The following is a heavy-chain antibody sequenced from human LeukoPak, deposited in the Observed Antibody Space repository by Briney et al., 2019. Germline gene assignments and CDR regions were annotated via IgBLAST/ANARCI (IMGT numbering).Heavy chain of an antibody. V-gene: IGHV4-34*01. J-gene: IGHJ4*02. Sequence: SETLSLTCAVYGGSFSGYYWSWIRQPPGKGLEWIGEINHSGSTNYNPSLKSRVTISVDTSKNQFSLKLSSVTAADTAVYYCARVSLGCSSTSCKPLRFGYWGQGTLVTVSS. CDR1: GGSFSGYY. CDR3: ARVSLGCSSTSCKPLRFGY. CDR2: INHSGST. D-gene: IGHD2-2*01.